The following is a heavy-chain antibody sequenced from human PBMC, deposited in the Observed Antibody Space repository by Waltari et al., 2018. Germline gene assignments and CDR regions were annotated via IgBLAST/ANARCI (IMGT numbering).Heavy chain of an antibody. CDR2: INPNSGGT. J-gene: IGHJ6*03. Sequence: QVQLVQSGAEVKKPGASVKVSCKASGYTFTGYYMHWVRQAPGQGLEWMGWINPNSGGTNYAQKFQGRVTMTRDTSISTAYMELSRLRSEDTAVYYCARDRLTTVVTPSLYYYMDVWGKGTTVTVSS. CDR3: ARDRLTTVVTPSLYYYMDV. V-gene: IGHV1-2*02. CDR1: GYTFTGYY. D-gene: IGHD4-17*01.